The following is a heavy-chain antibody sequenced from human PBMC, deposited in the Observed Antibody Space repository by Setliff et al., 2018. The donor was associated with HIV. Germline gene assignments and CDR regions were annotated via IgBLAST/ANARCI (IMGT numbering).Heavy chain of an antibody. CDR1: GGTSNTYA. J-gene: IGHJ5*02. CDR3: ARDQATGYEKVWFSWIDP. D-gene: IGHD5-12*01. V-gene: IGHV1-69*13. Sequence: SVKVSCKASGGTSNTYAITWVRQAPGQGLEWMGGISPIFGTANYAQKFQGRVTITADGSTSTAYMELSSLRFEDTATYYCARDQATGYEKVWFSWIDPWGQGTLVTVSS. CDR2: ISPIFGTA.